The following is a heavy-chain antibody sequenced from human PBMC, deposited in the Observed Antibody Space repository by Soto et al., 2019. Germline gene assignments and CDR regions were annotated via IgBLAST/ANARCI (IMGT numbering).Heavy chain of an antibody. CDR1: GGSISSGGYY. V-gene: IGHV4-31*03. CDR3: ARDFFGRKFEGY. Sequence: QVQLQESGPGLVKPSQTLSLTCTVSGGSISSGGYYWSWIRQHPGKGPEWIGYIYYIGSTYYIPSLKSRVTISVDTSKTQFSLKLSSVSAADTAVYCCARDFFGRKFEGYWGQGTLVTVSS. CDR2: IYYIGST. J-gene: IGHJ4*02. D-gene: IGHD3-10*01.